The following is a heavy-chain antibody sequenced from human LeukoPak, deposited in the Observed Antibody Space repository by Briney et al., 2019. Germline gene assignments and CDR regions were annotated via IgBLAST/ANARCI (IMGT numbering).Heavy chain of an antibody. J-gene: IGHJ6*02. CDR3: ARAALLYYYYGMDV. CDR1: GYPFTTYD. V-gene: IGHV1-69*04. Sequence: SVKVSCKASGYPFTTYDINWVRQPPGQGLEWMGRIIPILGIANYAQKFQGRVTITADKSTSTAYMELSSLRSEDTAVYYCARAALLYYYYGMDVWGQGTTVTVSS. CDR2: IIPILGIA.